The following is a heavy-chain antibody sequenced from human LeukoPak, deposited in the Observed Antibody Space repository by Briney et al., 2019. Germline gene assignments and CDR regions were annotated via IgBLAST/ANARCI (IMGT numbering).Heavy chain of an antibody. CDR1: GFTFGRYS. CDR2: ITSSSSYI. CDR3: ARAAGELLPFDYFDY. V-gene: IGHV3-21*06. D-gene: IGHD3-10*01. Sequence: GGSLRLSYAASGFTFGRYSMNWVRQAPGKGLEWVSSITSSSSYIYYADSVKGRFTISRDNVKNSLYLQMHSLRAEDTAVYYCARAAGELLPFDYFDYWGQGTLVTVSS. J-gene: IGHJ4*02.